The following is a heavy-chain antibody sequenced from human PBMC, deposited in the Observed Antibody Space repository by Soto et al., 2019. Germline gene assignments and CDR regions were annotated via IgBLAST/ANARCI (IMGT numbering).Heavy chain of an antibody. CDR2: ISSSSSYI. D-gene: IGHD7-27*01. CDR1: GFTFSSYS. V-gene: IGHV3-21*01. J-gene: IGHJ4*02. CDR3: ARDQNKKKLGPSDY. Sequence: PGGSLRLSCAASGFTFSSYSMNWVRQAPGKGLEWVSSISSSSSYIYYADSVKGRFTISRDNAKNSLYLQMNSLRAEDTAVYYCARDQNKKKLGPSDYWGQGTLVTVSS.